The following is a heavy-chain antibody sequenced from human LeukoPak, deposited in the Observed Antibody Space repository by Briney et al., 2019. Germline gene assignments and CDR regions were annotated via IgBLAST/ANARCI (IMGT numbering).Heavy chain of an antibody. V-gene: IGHV3-66*01. J-gene: IGHJ4*02. CDR2: IYGDGST. CDR3: ADSSSWPGYFDY. Sequence: HTGGSPRLSCAASGFTFSSYAMTWVRQAPGMGLGWVSVIYGDGSTYYADSVKGRFTISRDNSKNTVYLQMNSLRAEDTAVYYCADSSSWPGYFDYWGQGTLVTVSS. D-gene: IGHD6-13*01. CDR1: GFTFSSYA.